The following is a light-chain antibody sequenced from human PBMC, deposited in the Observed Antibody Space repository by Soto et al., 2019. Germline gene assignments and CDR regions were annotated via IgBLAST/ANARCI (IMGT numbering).Light chain of an antibody. CDR3: SSYTSSSRV. CDR2: EVS. CDR1: SSDVGGYNY. J-gene: IGLJ1*01. V-gene: IGLV2-14*01. Sequence: QSVLTQPPSASGSPGQSITISCTGTSSDVGGYNYVSWYQQHPGKAPKLMIYEVSNRPSGVSNRFSGSKSGNTASLTISGLQAEDEADYYCSSYTSSSRVFGTGTKLTVL.